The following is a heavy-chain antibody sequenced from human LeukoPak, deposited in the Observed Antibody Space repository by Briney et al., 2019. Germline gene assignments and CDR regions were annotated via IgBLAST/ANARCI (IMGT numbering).Heavy chain of an antibody. CDR1: GFSFSASA. CDR2: IRGKGNNYAT. CDR3: TGSSSGY. V-gene: IGHV3-73*01. Sequence: GGSLRLSCAASGFSFSASAMHWVRQASGKGLEWVGHIRGKGNNYATAYGASVKGRFTISRDDLKNTAYLQMNSLKTEDTAVYYCTGSSSGYWGQGTLVTVSS. D-gene: IGHD3-10*01. J-gene: IGHJ4*02.